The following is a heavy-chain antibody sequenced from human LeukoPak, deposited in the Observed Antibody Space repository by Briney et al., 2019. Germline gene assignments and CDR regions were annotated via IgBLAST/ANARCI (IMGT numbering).Heavy chain of an antibody. V-gene: IGHV3-30*18. CDR2: ISYDAINK. Sequence: GGSLRLSCAASGFTFRSYAMHWVRQAPGKGLEWVAVISYDAINKYYADSVKGRFTISRDNSKNTLYLQMNSLRAEDTAVYYCAKGYCSSTSCLKTDWGQGALVTVSS. CDR3: AKGYCSSTSCLKTD. J-gene: IGHJ4*02. CDR1: GFTFRSYA. D-gene: IGHD2-2*01.